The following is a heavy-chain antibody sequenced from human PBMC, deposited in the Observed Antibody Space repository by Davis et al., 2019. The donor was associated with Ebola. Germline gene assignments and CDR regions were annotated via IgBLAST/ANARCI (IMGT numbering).Heavy chain of an antibody. Sequence: GGSLRLSCAASGFTFSSYVMNWVRQAPGKGLEWVSAISGSGGSTYYADSVKGRFTISRDNSKNTLYLQMNSLRAEDTAVYYCAKDSTQLWLNYYYGMDVWGKGTTVTVSS. J-gene: IGHJ6*04. CDR2: ISGSGGST. CDR1: GFTFSSYV. D-gene: IGHD5-18*01. CDR3: AKDSTQLWLNYYYGMDV. V-gene: IGHV3-23*01.